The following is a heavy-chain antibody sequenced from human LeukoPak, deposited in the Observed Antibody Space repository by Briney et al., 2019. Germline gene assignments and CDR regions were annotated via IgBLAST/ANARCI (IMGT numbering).Heavy chain of an antibody. J-gene: IGHJ4*02. Sequence: APVKVSCKASGYTFTGYYIHWVRQAPGQGLEWMGWINPNSGGTNYAQKFQGRVTMTRDTSISTAYMELSRLRSDDTAVYYCASYQASNTDYFDYWGQGTLVTVSS. D-gene: IGHD2-2*01. CDR1: GYTFTGYY. V-gene: IGHV1-2*02. CDR3: ASYQASNTDYFDY. CDR2: INPNSGGT.